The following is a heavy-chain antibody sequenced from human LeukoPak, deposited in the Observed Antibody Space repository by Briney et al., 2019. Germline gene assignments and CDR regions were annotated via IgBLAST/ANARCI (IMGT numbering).Heavy chain of an antibody. CDR2: VSGTGDKT. CDR3: AKPSIPARPFLTYLYYYLDV. D-gene: IGHD6-6*01. Sequence: PGGSLRLSCVASEFTFSRFAMSWARQAPGRGLEWISSVSGTGDKTHYTGSVEGRFNISRDNSKNTLYLHMSALRAADTAVYYCAKPSIPARPFLTYLYYYLDVWGEGTTVIVSS. V-gene: IGHV3-23*01. J-gene: IGHJ6*03. CDR1: EFTFSRFA.